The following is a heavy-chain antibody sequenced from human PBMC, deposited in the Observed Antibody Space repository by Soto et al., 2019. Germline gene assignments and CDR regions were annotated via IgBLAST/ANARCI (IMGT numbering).Heavy chain of an antibody. D-gene: IGHD2-2*01. CDR1: RYTFTGYY. V-gene: IGHV1-2*02. CDR2: INPQTGGT. Sequence: QVQLVQSGAEVKTPGASVRVSCKASRYTFTGYYIHWVREAPGQGHEWMGWINPQTGGTSYAQKFQAGVTLSRDTSINTAYLELSRLTFDDAAVYFCARERYQVISDGMDVWGQGTTVTVSS. J-gene: IGHJ6*02. CDR3: ARERYQVISDGMDV.